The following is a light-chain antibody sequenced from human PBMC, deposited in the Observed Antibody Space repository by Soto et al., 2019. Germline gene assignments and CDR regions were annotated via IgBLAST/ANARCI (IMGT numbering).Light chain of an antibody. CDR2: DVS. V-gene: IGKV3-11*02. CDR3: VHCSNWPRT. J-gene: IGKJ1*01. CDR1: PNISSY. Sequence: IGLTQSPATLSLSPGERATLSCRASPNISSYLVWYQQRPGQAPRLLISDVSNRATGIPASFRGRGTGRDSRTTITIIERKVLAVYYCVHCSNWPRTFGQGTKVDIK.